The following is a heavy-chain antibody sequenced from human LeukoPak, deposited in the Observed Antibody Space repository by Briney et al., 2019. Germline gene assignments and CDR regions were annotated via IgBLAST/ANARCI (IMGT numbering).Heavy chain of an antibody. CDR2: IKNKSQRRTT. V-gene: IGHV3-15*01. J-gene: IGHJ1*01. CDR1: GLTFPNAW. D-gene: IGHD3/OR15-3a*01. Sequence: NPGGSLRLSCAASGLTFPNAWIHWVRQVPGKRLEWVGRIKNKSQRRTTDYAAPVKGRFTISRDDSRNTLYLQMDSLKTEDTAVYYCVTDGGHLPYYFTHWGQGTLVTVSS. CDR3: VTDGGHLPYYFTH.